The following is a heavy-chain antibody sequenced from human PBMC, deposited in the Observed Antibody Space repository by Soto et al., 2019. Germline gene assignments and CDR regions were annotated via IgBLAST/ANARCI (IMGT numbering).Heavy chain of an antibody. V-gene: IGHV1-3*01. CDR3: ARDQPTITGTENWFDP. D-gene: IGHD1-20*01. J-gene: IGHJ5*02. CDR2: INAGNGNT. Sequence: ASVKVSCKASGYTFTSYAMHWVRQAPGQRLEWMGWINAGNGNTKYSQKFQGRVTITRDTSASTAYMELSSLRSEDTAVYYCARDQPTITGTENWFDPWGQGTLVTVSS. CDR1: GYTFTSYA.